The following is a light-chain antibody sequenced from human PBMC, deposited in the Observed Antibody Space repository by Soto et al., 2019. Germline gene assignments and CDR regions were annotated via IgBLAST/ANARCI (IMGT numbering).Light chain of an antibody. CDR2: DAS. V-gene: IGKV1-5*01. CDR1: QSISTW. Sequence: DIQMTQSPSTLSASVGDRVTITCRASQSISTWLAWYQMKPGKAPKFLVYDASSLQSGVPSRFSGSGSETEFTLNISSLQPDDFAPYYCQQYDTYPYTFGQGTKLEI. CDR3: QQYDTYPYT. J-gene: IGKJ2*01.